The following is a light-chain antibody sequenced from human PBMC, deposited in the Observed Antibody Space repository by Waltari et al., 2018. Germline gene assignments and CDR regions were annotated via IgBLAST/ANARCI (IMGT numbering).Light chain of an antibody. J-gene: IGKJ4*01. CDR3: HQRSTWPLLT. CDR1: QSFSTY. Sequence: FLTHAHSPLSFSPFSSCTLSCRAIQSFSTYLAWYQHKRGQAPRLLIYDASNRATGISARFSGRGYGTDFTLTISSLEPEDFAIYYCHQRSTWPLLTFGGGTKVEIK. V-gene: IGKV3-11*01. CDR2: DAS.